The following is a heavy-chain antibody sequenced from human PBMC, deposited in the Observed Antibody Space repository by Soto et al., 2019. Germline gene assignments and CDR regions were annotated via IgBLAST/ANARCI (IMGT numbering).Heavy chain of an antibody. D-gene: IGHD2-8*01. V-gene: IGHV6-1*01. CDR2: TYYRSKWYD. CDR1: GDSVSSKSVA. J-gene: IGHJ5*02. CDR3: FFVCFDHHRYQHSFSAQRTLDP. Sequence: SQTLSLTCAIFGDSVSSKSVAWNWIRQSPSRGLEWLGRTYYRSKWYDDYAVSVKSRIIINPDTSKNQFSLQLNSVSPEDTAVYYFFFVCFDHHRYQHSFSAQRTLDP.